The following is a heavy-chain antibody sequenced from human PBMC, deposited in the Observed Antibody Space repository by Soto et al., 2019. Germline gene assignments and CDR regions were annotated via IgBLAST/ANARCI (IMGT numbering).Heavy chain of an antibody. CDR2: IIPIFGTA. CDR3: TTGNIVVVPSAIPLFYYYDGMDV. V-gene: IGHV1-69*01. D-gene: IGHD2-2*01. J-gene: IGHJ6*02. CDR1: GGTFSSYA. Sequence: QVQLVQSGAEVKKPGSSVKVSCKASGGTFSSYAISWVRQAPGQGLEWMGGIIPIFGTANYAQKFQGRVTITADECTSTAYLELRSLRAEDTAVYYCTTGNIVVVPSAIPLFYYYDGMDVWGQGTTVTVAS.